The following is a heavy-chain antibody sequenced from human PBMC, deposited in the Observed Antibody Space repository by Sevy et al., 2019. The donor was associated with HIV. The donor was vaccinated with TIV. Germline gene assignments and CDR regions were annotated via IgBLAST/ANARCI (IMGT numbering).Heavy chain of an antibody. CDR1: GFAFYDYS. D-gene: IGHD2-8*01. V-gene: IGHV3-23*01. Sequence: GGSLRLSCAASGFAFYDYSMSWIRQAPGKGLEWVATLSFGCGKINYADSVKGRFTISIDNSKNSFYLQMDNLRVEDTAIYYCAREGCTRPHDYWGQGTRVTVSS. J-gene: IGHJ4*02. CDR2: LSFGCGKI. CDR3: AREGCTRPHDY.